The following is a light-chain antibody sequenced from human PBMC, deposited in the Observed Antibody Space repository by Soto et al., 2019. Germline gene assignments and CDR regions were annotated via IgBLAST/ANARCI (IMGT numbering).Light chain of an antibody. CDR1: SSDVGAYNY. CDR3: TSYTSSSTYV. V-gene: IGLV2-14*01. J-gene: IGLJ1*01. CDR2: DVS. Sequence: QSALTQPASVSGSPGQSIAISCTGTSSDVGAYNYVSWYQQHPGKAPKLMIYDVSHRPSGASDRFSGSKSGNTASLTISGLQPEDKADYYCTSYTSSSTYVFGTGTKVTVL.